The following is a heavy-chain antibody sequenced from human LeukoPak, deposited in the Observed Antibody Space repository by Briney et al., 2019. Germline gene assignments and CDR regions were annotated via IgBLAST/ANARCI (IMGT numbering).Heavy chain of an antibody. CDR1: GFTFETHD. CDR2: ASRDGVSQ. D-gene: IGHD6-19*01. Sequence: GGSLRLSCAASGFTFETHDMHWVRRAPGKGLEWVGVASRDGVSQNYGDSVEGRFTISRDQSDNTLFLQMKSLRPEDTAIYYCAKEQSGGWYRTADYWGQGTLVTVSS. CDR3: AKEQSGGWYRTADY. V-gene: IGHV3-30*18. J-gene: IGHJ4*02.